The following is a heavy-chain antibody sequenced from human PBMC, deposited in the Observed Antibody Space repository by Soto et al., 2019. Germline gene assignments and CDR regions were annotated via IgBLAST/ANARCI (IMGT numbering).Heavy chain of an antibody. V-gene: IGHV4-61*01. CDR3: ARTYCSSASCYGLYYFGMDV. CDR2: IYYSGST. J-gene: IGHJ6*02. Sequence: SETLSLTCTVSGDSIRSGNHYWSWIRQPPGKGLEWIGYIYYSGSTYYNPSLKSQVTISVDTSKSQFSLKLRSVTAADTAVYYCARTYCSSASCYGLYYFGMDVWGQGTTVTVSS. CDR1: GDSIRSGNHY. D-gene: IGHD2-2*01.